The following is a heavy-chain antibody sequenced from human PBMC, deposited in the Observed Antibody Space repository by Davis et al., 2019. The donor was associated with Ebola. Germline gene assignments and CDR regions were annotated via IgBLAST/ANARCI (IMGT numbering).Heavy chain of an antibody. CDR3: ARDAYCSGSSCNFYGMDV. V-gene: IGHV3-48*04. CDR2: ISSSSSTI. CDR1: GFTFSSYS. D-gene: IGHD2-15*01. Sequence: GESLKISCAASGFTFSSYSMNWVRQAPGKGLEWVSYISSSSSTIYYADSVKGRFTISRDNAKNSLYLQMNGLRAEDTAVYYCARDAYCSGSSCNFYGMDVWGKGATVTVSS. J-gene: IGHJ6*04.